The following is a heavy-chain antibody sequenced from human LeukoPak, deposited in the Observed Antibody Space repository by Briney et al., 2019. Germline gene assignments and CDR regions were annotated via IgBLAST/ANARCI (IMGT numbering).Heavy chain of an antibody. V-gene: IGHV3-23*01. J-gene: IGHJ4*02. Sequence: AGGSLILSCAASGCTFSSYAMSWVRQPPAKGLEWVSAISGSGGSTYYADSVKGRFTIYRNNSKNTLYLQMNSLRAEDTAVYYRAKDSSVVVPAAIPYWGQGTLVTVSS. CDR1: GCTFSSYA. D-gene: IGHD2-2*01. CDR3: AKDSSVVVPAAIPY. CDR2: ISGSGGST.